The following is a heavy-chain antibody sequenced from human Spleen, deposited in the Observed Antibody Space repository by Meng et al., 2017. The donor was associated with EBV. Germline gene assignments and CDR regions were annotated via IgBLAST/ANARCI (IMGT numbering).Heavy chain of an antibody. CDR2: INHRGNS. Sequence: QVLPRQWGAGLLKPTETLSLTCAVYGGSFNGYYWTWIRQPPGKGLEWIGEINHRGNSYHNPSLKSRVTISVDTSKNQFSLRLSSVTAADTAVYYCARGDLTDAFDIWGQGTMVTVSS. V-gene: IGHV4-34*01. J-gene: IGHJ3*02. CDR1: GGSFNGYY. CDR3: ARGDLTDAFDI.